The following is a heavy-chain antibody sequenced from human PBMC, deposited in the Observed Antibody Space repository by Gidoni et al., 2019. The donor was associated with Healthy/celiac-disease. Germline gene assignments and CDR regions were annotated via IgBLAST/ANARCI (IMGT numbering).Heavy chain of an antibody. V-gene: IGHV3-48*01. J-gene: IGHJ4*02. D-gene: IGHD6-25*01. Sequence: EVQLVESGGGLVQPGGSLRLSGAASGFTFSSYSMNWVRQAPGKGLEWVSYISSSSSTIYYADSVKGRFTISRDNAKNSLYLQMNSLRAEDTAVYYCARVEGGALDYWGQGTLVTVSS. CDR3: ARVEGGALDY. CDR2: ISSSSSTI. CDR1: GFTFSSYS.